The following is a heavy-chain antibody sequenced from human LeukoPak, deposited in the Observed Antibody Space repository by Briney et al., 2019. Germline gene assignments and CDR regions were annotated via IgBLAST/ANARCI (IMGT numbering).Heavy chain of an antibody. CDR3: ARDRSGSYFHFDAFDI. D-gene: IGHD1-26*01. CDR2: ISGSGSTI. V-gene: IGHV3-11*01. CDR1: GFTFSDYY. J-gene: IGHJ3*02. Sequence: GGSLRLSCAASGFTFSDYYMSWIRQTPGKGLEWVSYISGSGSTIYYADSVEGRFTISRDNAKNSLYLQMNSLRAEDTAVYYCARDRSGSYFHFDAFDIWGQGTMVTVSS.